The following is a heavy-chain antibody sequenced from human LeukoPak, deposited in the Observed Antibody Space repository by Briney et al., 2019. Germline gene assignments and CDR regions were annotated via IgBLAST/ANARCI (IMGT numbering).Heavy chain of an antibody. J-gene: IGHJ3*02. CDR1: GFTFYDFA. Sequence: GVSLRLSCAASGFTFYDFAMHWVRQAPGKGLEWVSLISGDGGSTYYADSVRGRFTISRDNSKNSLYLQMDSLRTEDTAFYYCAKEIDTLGTNAFDIWGQGTMVTVSS. D-gene: IGHD2-15*01. V-gene: IGHV3-43*02. CDR2: ISGDGGST. CDR3: AKEIDTLGTNAFDI.